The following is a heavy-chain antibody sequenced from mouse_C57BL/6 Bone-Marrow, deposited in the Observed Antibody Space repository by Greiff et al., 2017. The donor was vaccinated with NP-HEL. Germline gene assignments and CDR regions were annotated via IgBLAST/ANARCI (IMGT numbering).Heavy chain of an antibody. CDR2: IDPENGDT. V-gene: IGHV14-4*01. CDR3: TTFTTVVDYYAMAY. Sequence: EVQLQQSGAELVRPGASVKLSCTASGFNIKDDYMHWVKQRPEQGLEWIGWIDPENGDTEYASKFQGKATITADTSSNTAYLQLSSLTSEDTAVYYCTTFTTVVDYYAMAYWGQGTSVTVSS. CDR1: GFNIKDDY. J-gene: IGHJ4*01. D-gene: IGHD1-1*01.